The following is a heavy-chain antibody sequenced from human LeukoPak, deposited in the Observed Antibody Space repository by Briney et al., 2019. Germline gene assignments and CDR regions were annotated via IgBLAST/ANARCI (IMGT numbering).Heavy chain of an antibody. CDR1: GYTFTGYY. CDR2: INPNTGDT. V-gene: IGHV1-2*02. D-gene: IGHD5-18*01. J-gene: IGHJ4*02. Sequence: GASVKVSCKASGYTFTGYYIHWVRQAPGQGLEWMGWINPNTGDTDYAQKFKGRVTMTRDTSIGTAYMELSRLRSDDTAVFYCTRPYSYDDPFDLWGQGTLVTVFS. CDR3: TRPYSYDDPFDL.